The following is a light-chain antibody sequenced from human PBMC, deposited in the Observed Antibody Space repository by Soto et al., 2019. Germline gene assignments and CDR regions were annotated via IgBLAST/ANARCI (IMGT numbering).Light chain of an antibody. V-gene: IGLV2-14*01. CDR1: SSDVGGYNY. CDR2: EVS. J-gene: IGLJ3*02. CDR3: SSYTRSSTRV. Sequence: SVLTQPASVSGSPGQSITISCTGTSSDVGGYNYVSWYQQHPGKAPKLMIYEVSHRPSGVSNRFSGSKSGNTASLTISGLQAEDAADYYCSSYTRSSTRVFGGGTKLTVL.